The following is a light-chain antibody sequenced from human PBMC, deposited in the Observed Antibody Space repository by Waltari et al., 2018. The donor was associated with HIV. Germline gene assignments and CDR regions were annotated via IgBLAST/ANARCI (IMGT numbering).Light chain of an antibody. V-gene: IGKV4-1*01. CDR1: QSVLYSSNNKNY. CDR3: QQYYSNPLT. CDR2: WAS. Sequence: DIVMTQSQDSLAVSLGERATINCKSSQSVLYSSNNKNYLAWYQQKPGQPPKLLIYWASTRESGVPDRFSGSGSGTDFTLTITSLQAEDVAVYYCQQYYSNPLTFGGGTKVEIK. J-gene: IGKJ4*01.